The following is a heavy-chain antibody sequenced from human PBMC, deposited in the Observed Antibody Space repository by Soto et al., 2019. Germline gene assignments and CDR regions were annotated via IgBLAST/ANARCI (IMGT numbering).Heavy chain of an antibody. J-gene: IGHJ4*02. V-gene: IGHV4-39*01. CDR1: DGYSSSSAYC. CDR3: ARHSSMTTVTFDY. Sequence: SEILSLSWAVSDGYSSSSAYCWGWIRQPPGKGLEWIGSIYYSGTTSYNPSLKSRVTMSVDTSKNQFSLNLNSVTAADTAFYYCARHSSMTTVTFDYWGQGTLVTVSS. CDR2: IYYSGTT. D-gene: IGHD4-17*01.